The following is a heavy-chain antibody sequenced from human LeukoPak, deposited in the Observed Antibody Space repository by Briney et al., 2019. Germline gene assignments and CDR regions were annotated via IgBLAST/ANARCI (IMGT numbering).Heavy chain of an antibody. CDR3: ARDATAGSSGWYIDAFDI. Sequence: GRSLRLSCAASGFTFSSYSMNWVRQAPGKGLEWVSSISSSSSYIYYADSVKGRFTISRDNAKNSLYLQMNSLRAEDTAVYYCARDATAGSSGWYIDAFDIWGQGTMVTVSS. D-gene: IGHD6-19*01. CDR1: GFTFSSYS. CDR2: ISSSSSYI. V-gene: IGHV3-21*01. J-gene: IGHJ3*02.